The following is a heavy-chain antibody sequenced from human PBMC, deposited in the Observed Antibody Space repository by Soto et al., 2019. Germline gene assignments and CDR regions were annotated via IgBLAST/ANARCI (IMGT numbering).Heavy chain of an antibody. V-gene: IGHV1-69*12. CDR3: ARPQVDTAMDNYYHHGMDG. Sequence: QVQLVQSGAEVKKPGSSVKVSCKASGGTFSSYAISWVRQAPGQGLEWMGGIIPIFGTANYAQKFQGRVRITADEATSTASMELSSLRAEDTAVYYSARPQVDTAMDNYYHHGMDGWGHGTTVTVSS. D-gene: IGHD5-18*01. CDR1: GGTFSSYA. CDR2: IIPIFGTA. J-gene: IGHJ6*02.